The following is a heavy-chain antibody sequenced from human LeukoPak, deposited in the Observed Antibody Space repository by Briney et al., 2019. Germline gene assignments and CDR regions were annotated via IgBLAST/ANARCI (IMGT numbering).Heavy chain of an antibody. Sequence: SETLSPTCTVSGGSISSGGYFWSWIRQHPGKGLEWIGYIYYSGSTYYNPSLKSRVTISVDTSKNQFSLKLSSVTAADTAVYYCARGLSGYDFGFDYWGQGTLVTVSS. CDR3: ARGLSGYDFGFDY. CDR2: IYYSGST. V-gene: IGHV4-31*03. CDR1: GGSISSGGYF. D-gene: IGHD5-12*01. J-gene: IGHJ4*02.